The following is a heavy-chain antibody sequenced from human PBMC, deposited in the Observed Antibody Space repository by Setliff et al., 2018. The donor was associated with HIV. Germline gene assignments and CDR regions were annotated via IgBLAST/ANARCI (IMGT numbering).Heavy chain of an antibody. CDR1: TNTFLNYG. Sequence: GASVQVSCKASTNTFLNYGISWVRQAPGQGLEWMGWISVHNDNSNYAQRFRDRVTMTTDIPTSTAYMELRGLRSDDTAVYYCARDVGYCTATSCQTGFDYWGQGTLVTVSS. D-gene: IGHD2-8*02. J-gene: IGHJ4*02. V-gene: IGHV1-18*01. CDR3: ARDVGYCTATSCQTGFDY. CDR2: ISVHNDNS.